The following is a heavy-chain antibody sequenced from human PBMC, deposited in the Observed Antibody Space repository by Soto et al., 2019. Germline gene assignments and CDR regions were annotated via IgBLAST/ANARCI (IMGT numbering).Heavy chain of an antibody. CDR2: INSDGSRT. D-gene: IGHD1-26*01. CDR3: ARSVGAMWGGMDV. CDR1: GFTFSSYW. Sequence: EVQLVESGGGLVQPGGSLRLSCAASGFTFSSYWMHWFRQALGKGLVWVSRINSDGSRTTYADSVKGRFTISRDNAKNTLYLQMNSLRAEDTALYYCARSVGAMWGGMDVWGQGTTVTVSS. V-gene: IGHV3-74*01. J-gene: IGHJ6*02.